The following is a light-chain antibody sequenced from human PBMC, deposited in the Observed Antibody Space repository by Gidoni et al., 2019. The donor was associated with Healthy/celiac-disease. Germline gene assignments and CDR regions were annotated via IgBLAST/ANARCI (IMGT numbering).Light chain of an antibody. CDR2: KAS. CDR1: QSITNS. CDR3: QQFNRYPNT. Sequence: DIQMTQSPSTLSASVGDRVTITCRASQSITNSLAWYQQRPGKAPKLLIYKASTLESGVPSRFSGSGSGTEFTLTISSLQPDDFATYYCQQFNRYPNTFGQGTKLEI. V-gene: IGKV1-5*03. J-gene: IGKJ2*01.